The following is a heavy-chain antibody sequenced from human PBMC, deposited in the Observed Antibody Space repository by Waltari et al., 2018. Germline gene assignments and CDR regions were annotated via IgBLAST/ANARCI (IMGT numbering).Heavy chain of an antibody. Sequence: EVQLVESGGGLIQPGGSLRLSCAASGFTVSSNYMSWVRQAPGKGLEWVSVIYSGGSTYYADSVKGRFTISRDNSKNTLYLQMNSLRAEDTAVYYCARAPSPYCGGDCYILWGQGTLVTVSS. V-gene: IGHV3-53*01. CDR2: IYSGGST. J-gene: IGHJ4*02. CDR1: GFTVSSNY. D-gene: IGHD2-21*01. CDR3: ARAPSPYCGGDCYIL.